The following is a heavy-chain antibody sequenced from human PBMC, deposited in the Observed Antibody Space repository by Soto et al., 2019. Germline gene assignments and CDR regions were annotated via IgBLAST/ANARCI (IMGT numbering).Heavy chain of an antibody. CDR3: ARGGGVVVVPAAIQIEDYYYYYGMDV. V-gene: IGHV1-2*04. J-gene: IGHJ6*02. D-gene: IGHD2-2*02. CDR2: TNHNSGGT. CDR1: GYTFTGYH. Sequence: ASVKVSCKASGYTFTGYHTHWVRQAPGQAHEWMGCTNHNSGGTNYAQKLQGWVTMTRDTSISTAYMELSRLRSDDTAVYYCARGGGVVVVPAAIQIEDYYYYYGMDVWGQGTTVTVSS.